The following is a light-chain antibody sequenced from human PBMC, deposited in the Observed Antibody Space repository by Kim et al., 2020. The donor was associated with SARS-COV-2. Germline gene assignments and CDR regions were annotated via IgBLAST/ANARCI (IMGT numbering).Light chain of an antibody. Sequence: GQGVTISCTGDTHNIGSHAVMWYQQFPETTPKLLIHTDDQRPSGVPDRFSGSKSGTSASLAISGLQSADEADYYCAAWDDSLNGLVFGGGTQLTVL. CDR1: THNIGSHA. CDR3: AAWDDSLNGLV. J-gene: IGLJ2*01. CDR2: TDD. V-gene: IGLV1-44*01.